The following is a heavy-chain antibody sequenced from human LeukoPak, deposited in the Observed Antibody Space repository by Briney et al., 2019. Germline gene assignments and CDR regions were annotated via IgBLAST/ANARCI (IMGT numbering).Heavy chain of an antibody. Sequence: GGSLRLSCAASGFTFSDYYMSWVRQAPGKGLEWVANIKQDGSEKYYVDSVKGRFTISRDNAKNSLYLQMNSLRAEDTAVYYCAREQWRYFDYWGQGTLVTVSS. CDR2: IKQDGSEK. J-gene: IGHJ4*02. V-gene: IGHV3-7*03. CDR3: AREQWRYFDY. D-gene: IGHD2-15*01. CDR1: GFTFSDYY.